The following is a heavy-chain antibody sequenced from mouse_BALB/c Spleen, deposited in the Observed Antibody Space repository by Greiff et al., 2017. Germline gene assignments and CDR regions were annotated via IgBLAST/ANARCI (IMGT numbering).Heavy chain of an antibody. D-gene: IGHD3-2*01. Sequence: EVHLVESGGGLVKPGGSLKLSCAASGFTFSDYYMYWVRQTPEKRLEWVATISDGGSYTYYPDSVKGRFTISRDNAKNNLYLQMSSLKSEDTAMYYCARETGSGWFAYWGQGTLVTVSA. CDR1: GFTFSDYY. CDR2: ISDGGSYT. J-gene: IGHJ3*01. V-gene: IGHV5-4*02. CDR3: ARETGSGWFAY.